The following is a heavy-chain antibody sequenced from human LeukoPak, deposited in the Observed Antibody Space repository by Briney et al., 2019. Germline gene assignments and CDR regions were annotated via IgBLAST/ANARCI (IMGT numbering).Heavy chain of an antibody. J-gene: IGHJ4*02. CDR1: GYTFTGYY. CDR2: INPDSGGT. CDR3: GRDFRDSLDY. Sequence: ASVKASCKASGYTFTGYYMHWVRQAPGQGLEWMGWINPDSGGTNFAQKFQGRVTMTRDTSISTAYMGLSRLRSDDTAVYYCGRDFRDSLDYWGQGTLVTVSS. V-gene: IGHV1-2*02.